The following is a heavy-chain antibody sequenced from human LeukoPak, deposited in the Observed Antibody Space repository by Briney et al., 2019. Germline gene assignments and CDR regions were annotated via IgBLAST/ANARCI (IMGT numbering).Heavy chain of an antibody. J-gene: IGHJ4*02. CDR3: ARPPPGQGFDY. CDR1: GFTFRSYW. V-gene: IGHV3-74*03. CDR2: INTDGSIT. Sequence: GGSLRLSCAASGFTFRSYWMLWVRHVPGKGRVWVSRINTDGSITTYADSVKGRFTISRDNAKNTLYLKMNSLTAADTALYYCARPPPGQGFDYWGQGTLVTVSS. D-gene: IGHD3-10*01.